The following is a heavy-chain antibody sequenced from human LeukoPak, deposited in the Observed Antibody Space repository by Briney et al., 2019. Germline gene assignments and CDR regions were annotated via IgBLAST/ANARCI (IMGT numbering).Heavy chain of an antibody. V-gene: IGHV1-18*01. CDR1: GYTFTSYG. CDR3: ARVDSSGYYWDLDY. Sequence: ASVKVSCKASGYTFTSYGISWVRQAPGQGLEWMGWISAYNGNTNYAQKLQGRVAMTTDTSTSTAYMELRSLRSDDTAVYYCARVDSSGYYWDLDYWGQGTLVTVSS. CDR2: ISAYNGNT. D-gene: IGHD3-22*01. J-gene: IGHJ4*02.